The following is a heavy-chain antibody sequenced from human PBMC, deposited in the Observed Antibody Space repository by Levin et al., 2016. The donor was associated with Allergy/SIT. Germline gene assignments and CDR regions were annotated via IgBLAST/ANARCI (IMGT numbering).Heavy chain of an antibody. CDR1: GYTFSSYA. CDR3: ARDRPIGQLPGDNWFDP. CDR2: INTNTGNP. V-gene: IGHV7-4-1*02. J-gene: IGHJ5*02. Sequence: ASVKVSCKASGYTFSSYAMNWVRQAPGQGLEWMGWINTNTGNPTYAQGFTGRFVFSLDTSVSTAYLQISSLKAEDSAVYYCARDRPIGQLPGDNWFDPWGQGTLVTVSS. D-gene: IGHD2-2*01.